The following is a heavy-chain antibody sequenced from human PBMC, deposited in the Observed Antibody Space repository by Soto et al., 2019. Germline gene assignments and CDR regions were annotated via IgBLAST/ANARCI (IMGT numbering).Heavy chain of an antibody. D-gene: IGHD3-22*01. V-gene: IGHV4-4*02. CDR2: IYHSGCT. CDR3: ARVTLETSGYYVSHFDY. Sequence: QVQLQESGPGLVRPSGTLSLTCAVSGDSINSSNWWSWVRQPPGKEMEWIGKIYHSGCTNYNPSLETRVTRPGDKYRNQFSLRLSSVTAADPAVYYCARVTLETSGYYVSHFDYWGQGTLVTVSP. J-gene: IGHJ4*02. CDR1: GDSINSSNW.